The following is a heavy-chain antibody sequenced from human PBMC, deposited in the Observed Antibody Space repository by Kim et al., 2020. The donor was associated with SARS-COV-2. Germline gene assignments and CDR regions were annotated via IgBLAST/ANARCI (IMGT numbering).Heavy chain of an antibody. CDR3: ARGGVRIAARSVYYYYMD. V-gene: IGHV4-34*01. CDR1: GGSFSGYY. D-gene: IGHD6-6*01. Sequence: SETLSLTCAVYGGSFSGYYWSWIRQPPGKGLEWIGEINHSGSTNYNPSLKSRVTISVDTSKNQFSLKLSSVTAADTAVYYCARGGVRIAARSVYYYYMD. J-gene: IGHJ6*03. CDR2: INHSGST.